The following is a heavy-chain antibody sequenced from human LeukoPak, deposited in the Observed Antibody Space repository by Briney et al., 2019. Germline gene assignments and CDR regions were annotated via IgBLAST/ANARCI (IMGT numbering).Heavy chain of an antibody. J-gene: IGHJ4*02. V-gene: IGHV3-30*18. CDR1: GFTFNNYV. Sequence: GGSLRLSCAASGFTFNNYVMHWVRQAPGKGLEWVALISYDGSNKYYADSVRGRFTISRDNSKNTLYLQMNSLRPEDTAVYYCAKDFEGLCGGDCYSMDFWGQGTLATVSS. D-gene: IGHD2-21*02. CDR2: ISYDGSNK. CDR3: AKDFEGLCGGDCYSMDF.